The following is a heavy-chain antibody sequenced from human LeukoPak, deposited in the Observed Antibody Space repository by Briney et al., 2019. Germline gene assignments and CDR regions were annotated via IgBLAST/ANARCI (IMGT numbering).Heavy chain of an antibody. D-gene: IGHD6-19*01. CDR2: IIVDGYNT. CDR3: AKDLSYTSGASDH. CDR1: GVTFIAFA. V-gene: IGHV3-23*01. Sequence: RGSLRLSCAASGVTFIAFAMTWVREAPGEGLGWVSTIIVDGYNTYSPDSVKGRITFSRDNSNNTLSLQLRSLRAEDTAVYYCAKDLSYTSGASDHWGQGTLVTVSS. J-gene: IGHJ4*02.